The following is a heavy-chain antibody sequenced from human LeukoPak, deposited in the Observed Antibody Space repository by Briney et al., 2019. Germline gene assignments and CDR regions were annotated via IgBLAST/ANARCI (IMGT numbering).Heavy chain of an antibody. Sequence: PSETLSLTCNVSGDSISSYYWSWIRQPPGKGLEWIGYIHYSGSTNYNPSLKSRVTISVDTSKNQFSLKLSSVTAADTAVYYCARAFWGSGIDYWGQGTLVTVSS. J-gene: IGHJ4*02. V-gene: IGHV4-59*01. D-gene: IGHD3-16*01. CDR1: GDSISSYY. CDR2: IHYSGST. CDR3: ARAFWGSGIDY.